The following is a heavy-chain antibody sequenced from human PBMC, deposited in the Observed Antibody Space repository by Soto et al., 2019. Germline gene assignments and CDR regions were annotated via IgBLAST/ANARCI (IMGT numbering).Heavy chain of an antibody. Sequence: GALILSCAASGFTFSIYSMNWVRQAPGKGLEWVSYISSSSSTIYYADSVKGRFTISRDNAKNSLYLQMDSLRDEDTAVYYCARDLAARRDYGMDVWGQGTTVTVSS. D-gene: IGHD6-6*01. CDR2: ISSSSSTI. J-gene: IGHJ6*02. V-gene: IGHV3-48*02. CDR3: ARDLAARRDYGMDV. CDR1: GFTFSIYS.